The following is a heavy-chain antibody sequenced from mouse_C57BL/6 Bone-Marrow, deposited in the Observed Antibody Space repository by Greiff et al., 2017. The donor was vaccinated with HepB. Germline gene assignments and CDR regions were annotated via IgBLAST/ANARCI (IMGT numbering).Heavy chain of an antibody. CDR3: ARRGLYYDYDDGAMDY. CDR1: GYTFTSYT. CDR2: INPSSGYT. Sequence: QVQLKQSGAELARPGASVKMSCKASGYTFTSYTMHWVKQRPGQGLEWIGYINPSSGYTKYNQKFKDKATLTADKSSSTAYMQLSSLTSEDSAVYYCARRGLYYDYDDGAMDYWGQGTSVTVSS. D-gene: IGHD2-4*01. J-gene: IGHJ4*01. V-gene: IGHV1-4*01.